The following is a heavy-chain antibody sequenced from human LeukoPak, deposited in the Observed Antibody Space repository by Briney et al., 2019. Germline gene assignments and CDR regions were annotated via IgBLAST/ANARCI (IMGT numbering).Heavy chain of an antibody. CDR1: GGSFSGYY. D-gene: IGHD2-2*01. J-gene: IGHJ5*02. V-gene: IGHV4-34*01. CDR2: INHSGST. Sequence: PSETLSLTCAVYGGSFSGYYWSWIRQPPGKGLEWIGEINHSGSTNYNPSLKSRVTISVDTSKNQFSLKLSSVTAADTAVYYCARVGDIVVVPAAYRHEGYRARYNWFDPWGQGTLVTVSS. CDR3: ARVGDIVVVPAAYRHEGYRARYNWFDP.